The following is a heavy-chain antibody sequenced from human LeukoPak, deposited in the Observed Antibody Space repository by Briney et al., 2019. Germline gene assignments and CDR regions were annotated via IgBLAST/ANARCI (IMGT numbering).Heavy chain of an antibody. CDR2: IGTAGDT. CDR1: GFIFSRYD. Sequence: GGSLRLSCAASGFIFSRYDMHWVRQGIGKGLEWVSAIGTAGDTYYPGSVKGRFTISRENAKNSLYFQMNSLRAGDTAVYYCARVRLYCTSTSCHDAFDIWGQGTMVTVSS. V-gene: IGHV3-13*01. D-gene: IGHD2-2*01. CDR3: ARVRLYCTSTSCHDAFDI. J-gene: IGHJ3*02.